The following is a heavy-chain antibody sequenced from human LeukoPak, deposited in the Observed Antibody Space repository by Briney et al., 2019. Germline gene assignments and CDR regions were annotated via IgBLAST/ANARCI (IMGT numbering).Heavy chain of an antibody. J-gene: IGHJ4*02. CDR2: ISYDGSNK. CDR3: ARDSGQQLVPGYFDY. Sequence: RTGGSLRLSCAASGFTFSSYGMHWVRQAPGKGLEWVTIISYDGSNKYYADSVKGRFTISRDNSKNTLYLQMNSLRAEDTAVYYCARDSGQQLVPGYFDYWGQGTLVTVSS. D-gene: IGHD6-13*01. CDR1: GFTFSSYG. V-gene: IGHV3-30*03.